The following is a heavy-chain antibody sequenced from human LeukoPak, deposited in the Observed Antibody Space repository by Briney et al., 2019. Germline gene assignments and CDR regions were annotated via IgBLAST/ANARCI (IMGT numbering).Heavy chain of an antibody. V-gene: IGHV3-53*01. Sequence: GGSLRLSCAASGFTVSSNYMSWVRQAPGKGLEWVSVIYSGGSTYYADSVKGRFTISRDNSKKTLYLQMNSLRAEDTAVYYCARGGSGSYLVDYWGQGTLVTVSS. CDR2: IYSGGST. CDR1: GFTVSSNY. CDR3: ARGGSGSYLVDY. J-gene: IGHJ4*02. D-gene: IGHD3-10*01.